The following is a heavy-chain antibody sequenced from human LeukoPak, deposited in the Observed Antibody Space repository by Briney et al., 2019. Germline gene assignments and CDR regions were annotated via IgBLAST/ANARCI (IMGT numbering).Heavy chain of an antibody. CDR1: GFSFSSYS. V-gene: IGHV3-21*01. J-gene: IGHJ6*02. CDR3: ARDELGVSGSGVYYYYGMDV. Sequence: KPGGSLRLSCAASGFSFSSYSMNWVRQAPGKGLEWVSSISRSSTDIQYAGSVKGRFTISRDNAKNSLHLQMNSLRAEDTAVYYCARDELGVSGSGVYYYYGMDVWGQGTTVTVSS. CDR2: ISRSSTDI. D-gene: IGHD3-10*01.